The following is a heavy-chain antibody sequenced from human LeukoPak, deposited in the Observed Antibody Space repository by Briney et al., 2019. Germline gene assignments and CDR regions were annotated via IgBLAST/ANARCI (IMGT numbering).Heavy chain of an antibody. D-gene: IGHD2/OR15-2a*01. J-gene: IGHJ4*02. CDR2: MYSDGINK. V-gene: IGHV3-33*01. Sequence: PGRSLRLSCAASGFTFSFYGIHWVRQAPGKGLEWVAVMYSDGINKYYADSVKGRFTVSRDNSKNTVYLQMNSLRAEDTAVYYCARDSDTTTLYSIFDYWGQGTLVTVSS. CDR3: ARDSDTTTLYSIFDY. CDR1: GFTFSFYG.